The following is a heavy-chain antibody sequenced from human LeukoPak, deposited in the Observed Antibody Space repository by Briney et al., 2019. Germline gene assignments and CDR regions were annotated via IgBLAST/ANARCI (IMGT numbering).Heavy chain of an antibody. CDR3: ARDYDGSGSYYN. CDR1: GGSISSSNW. CDR2: IYHSGSN. D-gene: IGHD3-10*01. J-gene: IGHJ4*02. Sequence: PSETLSLTCAVSGGSISSSNWWSWVRQPPGKGLAWIGEIYHSGSNNYNPSLKSRITISVDKSKNQFSLKLSSVTAADTAVYYCARDYDGSGSYYNWGQGTLVTVSS. V-gene: IGHV4-4*02.